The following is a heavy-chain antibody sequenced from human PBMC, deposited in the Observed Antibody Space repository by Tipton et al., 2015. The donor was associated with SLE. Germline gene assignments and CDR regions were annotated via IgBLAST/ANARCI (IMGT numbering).Heavy chain of an antibody. CDR1: GFTVSSNY. CDR3: ARDRGGRGYWYFDL. V-gene: IGHV3-11*06. Sequence: GSLRLSCAASGFTVSSNYMSWIRQAPAQGLEWVSYISSSSSYTNYADSVKGRFTISRDNAKNSLYLQMNSLRAEDTAVYYCARDRGGRGYWYFDLWGRGTLVTVSS. CDR2: ISSSSSYT. J-gene: IGHJ2*01. D-gene: IGHD3-16*01.